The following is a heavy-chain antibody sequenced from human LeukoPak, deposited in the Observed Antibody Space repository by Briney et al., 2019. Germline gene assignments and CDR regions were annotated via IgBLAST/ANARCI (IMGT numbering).Heavy chain of an antibody. CDR3: ARFSSWYYFDY. CDR1: GGSISSGGYY. Sequence: PSQTLSLTCTVSGGSISSGGYYWSWIRQPPGKGLEWIGYIYHSGSTYYNPSLKSRVTISVDRSKNQFSLKLSSVTAADTAVYYCARFSSWYYFDYWGQGTLVTVSS. CDR2: IYHSGST. D-gene: IGHD6-13*01. V-gene: IGHV4-30-2*01. J-gene: IGHJ4*02.